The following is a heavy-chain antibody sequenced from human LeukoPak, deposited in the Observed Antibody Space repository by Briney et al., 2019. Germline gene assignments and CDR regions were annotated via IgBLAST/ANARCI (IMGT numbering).Heavy chain of an antibody. J-gene: IGHJ4*02. CDR2: IIPIFSTA. V-gene: IGHV1-69*06. CDR3: ARDNASRDPPHFDY. Sequence: SVNLSCKASGGTFSSYAISWVRQAPGQGLEWMGGIIPIFSTANYAHKFRGMFTITAHKSTRTAYMELSSLRSEDTAVYYCARDNASRDPPHFDYWGQGTLVTVSS. CDR1: GGTFSSYA.